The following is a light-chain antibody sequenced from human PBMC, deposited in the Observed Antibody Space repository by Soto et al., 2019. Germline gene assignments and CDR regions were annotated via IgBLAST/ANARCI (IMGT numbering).Light chain of an antibody. J-gene: IGKJ1*01. CDR2: GAS. CDR3: XXXDSSPPSWT. V-gene: IGKV3-20*01. CDR1: QSVSY. Sequence: ETVLTQSPGTLSLSPGERVTLSCRASQSVSYLAWYQQKPGQAPRLLIYGASSRATGIPDRFSGSGSGTDXXXXXXXLXXEDFAVXXCXXXDSSPPSWTFGQGTTVEVK.